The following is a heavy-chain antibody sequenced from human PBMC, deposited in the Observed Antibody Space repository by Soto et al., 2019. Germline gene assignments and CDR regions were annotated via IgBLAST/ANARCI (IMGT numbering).Heavy chain of an antibody. CDR3: ARDRHSTSSGYFDF. CDR1: GFPFSTYG. Sequence: PGGSLRLSCEASGFPFSTYGMHWVRQAPGKGLEWVAVIWYDGGNKYYVDSVKGRFTISRDNSKNTLYLQMNSLRAEDTAVYYCARDRHSTSSGYFDFWGQGTLVTVSS. V-gene: IGHV3-33*01. CDR2: IWYDGGNK. D-gene: IGHD6-6*01. J-gene: IGHJ4*02.